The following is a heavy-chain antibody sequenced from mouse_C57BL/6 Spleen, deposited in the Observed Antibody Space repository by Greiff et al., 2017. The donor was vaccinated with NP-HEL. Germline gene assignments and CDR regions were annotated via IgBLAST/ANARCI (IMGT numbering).Heavy chain of an antibody. J-gene: IGHJ3*01. D-gene: IGHD2-5*01. CDR1: GFTFSSYA. CDR2: ISDGGSYT. CDR3: AKFYSNYPFAY. V-gene: IGHV5-4*03. Sequence: EVMLVESGGGLVKPGGSLKLSCAASGFTFSSYAMSWVRQTPEKRLEWVATISDGGSYTYYPDNVKGRFTISRDNAKNNLYLQMSHLKSEDTAMYYCAKFYSNYPFAYWGQGTLVTVSA.